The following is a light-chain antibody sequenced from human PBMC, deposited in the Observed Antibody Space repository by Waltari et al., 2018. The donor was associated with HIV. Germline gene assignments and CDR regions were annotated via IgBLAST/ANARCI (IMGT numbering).Light chain of an antibody. CDR2: YNR. CDR3: QVWDSTIGQVV. Sequence: SYVLTQPPSVSVAPGPPARITCGGDSIGSKSVHGDQQKPGQAPVLVISYNRDRPSGIPERLSGFTSGNSATLTISRFEAGDEADYYCQVWDSTIGQVVFGGGTKLTVL. V-gene: IGLV3-21*04. CDR1: SIGSKS. J-gene: IGLJ2*01.